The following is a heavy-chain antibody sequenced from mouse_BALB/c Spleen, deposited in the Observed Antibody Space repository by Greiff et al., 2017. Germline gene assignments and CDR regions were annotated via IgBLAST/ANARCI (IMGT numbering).Heavy chain of an antibody. D-gene: IGHD2-10*01. V-gene: IGHV5-15*02. J-gene: IGHJ1*01. Sequence: EVQLVESGGGLVQPGGSRKLSCAASGFTFSDYGMAWVRQAPGKGPEWVAFISNLAYSIYYADTVTGRFTISRENAKNTLYLEMSSLRSEDTAMYYGARAYYGNLYWYFDVWGAGTTVTVSS. CDR1: GFTFSDYG. CDR2: ISNLAYSI. CDR3: ARAYYGNLYWYFDV.